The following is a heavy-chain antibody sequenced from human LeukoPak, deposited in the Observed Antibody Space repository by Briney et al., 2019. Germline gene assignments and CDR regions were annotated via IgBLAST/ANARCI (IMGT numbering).Heavy chain of an antibody. J-gene: IGHJ4*02. CDR3: TRDQKRYSYGEIGY. CDR1: GFTFGDYA. D-gene: IGHD5-18*01. Sequence: PGGSLRLSCTASGFTFGDYAMSWVRQAPGKGLEWVGFIRSKAYGGTTEYAASVKGRFTISRDDSKSIAYLQMNSLKTEDTAVYYCTRDQKRYSYGEIGYWGQGTLVTVSS. V-gene: IGHV3-49*04. CDR2: IRSKAYGGTT.